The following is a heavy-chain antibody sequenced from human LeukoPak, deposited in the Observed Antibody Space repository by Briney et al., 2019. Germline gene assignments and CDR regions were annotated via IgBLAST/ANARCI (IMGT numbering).Heavy chain of an antibody. Sequence: GGSLRLSCAASEFTFSSYSMNWVRQAPGKGLEWVSSVSSGSDYIYYADSLKGRFTISRDNAKNSLYLQMNSLRAEDTAVYYCARGFCSSTICSIDYWGQGTLVTVSS. CDR2: VSSGSDYI. V-gene: IGHV3-21*01. D-gene: IGHD2-2*01. J-gene: IGHJ4*02. CDR3: ARGFCSSTICSIDY. CDR1: EFTFSSYS.